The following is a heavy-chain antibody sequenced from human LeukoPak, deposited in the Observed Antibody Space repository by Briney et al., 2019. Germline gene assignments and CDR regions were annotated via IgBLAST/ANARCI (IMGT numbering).Heavy chain of an antibody. CDR3: ARDDSGGSPYASFDY. J-gene: IGHJ4*02. CDR2: IKQDGSEK. D-gene: IGHD2-15*01. Sequence: PGGSLRLSCAASGFTFSSYWMSWDRQAPGKGLEWVANIKQDGSEKYYVDSVKGRFTISRDNAKNSLYLQMNSLRAEDTAVYYCARDDSGGSPYASFDYWGQGTLVTVSS. CDR1: GFTFSSYW. V-gene: IGHV3-7*01.